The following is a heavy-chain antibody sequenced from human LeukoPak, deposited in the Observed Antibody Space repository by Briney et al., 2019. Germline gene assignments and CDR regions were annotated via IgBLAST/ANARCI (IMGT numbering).Heavy chain of an antibody. CDR2: ITSSGSTI. V-gene: IGHV3-11*04. CDR1: GFTFSDSY. J-gene: IGHJ4*02. D-gene: IGHD2-2*01. CDR3: ARGQHYFAY. Sequence: PGGSLRLSCAAPGFTFSDSYMSWIRQAPGKGLEWVSYITSSGSTINYADSVEGRFTVFRDNAKNSLYLQMSSLRAEDTAVYYCARGQHYFAYWGQGTLVTVSS.